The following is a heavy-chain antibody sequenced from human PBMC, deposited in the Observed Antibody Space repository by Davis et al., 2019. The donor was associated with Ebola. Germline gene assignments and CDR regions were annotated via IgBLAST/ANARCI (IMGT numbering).Heavy chain of an antibody. J-gene: IGHJ6*02. CDR2: IRTRTNNYAT. CDR3: TRLDYGMDA. CDR1: GFSFSVSA. V-gene: IGHV3-73*01. D-gene: IGHD1-1*01. Sequence: GESLKIYCAASGFSFSVSAIHWVRQASGKGPEWVGRIRTRTNNYATAYDASVKGRFTISRDDSKSTAYLQLDGLNTEDTAVYYCTRLDYGMDAWGQGTTVTVSS.